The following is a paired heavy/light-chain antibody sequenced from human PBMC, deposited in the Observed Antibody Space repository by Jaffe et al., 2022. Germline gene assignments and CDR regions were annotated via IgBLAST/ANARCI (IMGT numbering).Heavy chain of an antibody. J-gene: IGHJ3*02. D-gene: IGHD2-15*01. CDR2: IIPIFGTA. Sequence: QVQLVQSGAEVKKPGSSVKVSCKASGGTFSSYAISWVRQAPGQGLEWMGGIIPIFGTANYAQKFQGRVTITADESTSTAYMELSSLRSEDTAVYYCATRYCSGGSCYSEHAFDIWGQGTMVTVSS. CDR1: GGTFSSYA. CDR3: ATRYCSGGSCYSEHAFDI. V-gene: IGHV1-69*01.
Light chain of an antibody. CDR3: QQYYSTKLT. J-gene: IGKJ4*01. CDR1: QSVLYSSNNKNY. Sequence: DIVMTQSPDSLAVSLGERATINCKSSQSVLYSSNNKNYLAWYQQKPGQPPKLLIYWASTRESGVPDRFSGSGSGTDFTLTISSLQAEDVAVYYCQQYYSTKLTFGGGTKVEIK. CDR2: WAS. V-gene: IGKV4-1*01.